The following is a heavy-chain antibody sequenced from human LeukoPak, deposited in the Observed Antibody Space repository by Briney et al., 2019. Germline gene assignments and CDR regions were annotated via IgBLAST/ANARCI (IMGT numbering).Heavy chain of an antibody. CDR2: IYSGGST. Sequence: AGGSLRLSCEASGFSVSSNYMTWVRQAPGKGLEWVSVIYSGGSTYYADSVKGRFIIPRDNSKNTVYLQMNSLRAEDTAVYYCAKDRHSSGWYLTDYWGQGTLVTVSS. J-gene: IGHJ4*02. D-gene: IGHD6-19*01. CDR1: GFSVSSNY. V-gene: IGHV3-53*01. CDR3: AKDRHSSGWYLTDY.